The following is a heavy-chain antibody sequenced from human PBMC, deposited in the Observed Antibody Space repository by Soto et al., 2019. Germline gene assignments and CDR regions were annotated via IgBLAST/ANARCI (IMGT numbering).Heavy chain of an antibody. Sequence: ASVKVSCKASGGTFSSYAISWVRQAPGQGLEWMGGIIPIFGTANYAQKFQGRVTITADESTSTAYMELSSLRSEDTAVYYCARDRGGAGGNSYYYYYGMDVWGQGTTVTVSS. CDR2: IIPIFGTA. CDR3: ARDRGGAGGNSYYYYYGMDV. D-gene: IGHD2-21*02. J-gene: IGHJ6*02. CDR1: GGTFSSYA. V-gene: IGHV1-69*13.